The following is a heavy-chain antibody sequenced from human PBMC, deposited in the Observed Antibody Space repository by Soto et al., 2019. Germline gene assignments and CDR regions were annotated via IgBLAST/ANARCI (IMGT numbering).Heavy chain of an antibody. CDR1: GLTISTKG. CDR2: IWYDGSNK. CDR3: AAATTWNFHFPY. D-gene: IGHD1-7*01. V-gene: IGHV3-33*03. Sequence: QAQLVESGGGVVQPGTSLRLSWEASGLTISTKGMNGFRQAPGKGLEWLANIWYDGSNKFYAESVKGRFSISKDNSKNTLYLQMSSLRAEDTAVYYCAAATTWNFHFPYWGQGTQVTVSS. J-gene: IGHJ4*02.